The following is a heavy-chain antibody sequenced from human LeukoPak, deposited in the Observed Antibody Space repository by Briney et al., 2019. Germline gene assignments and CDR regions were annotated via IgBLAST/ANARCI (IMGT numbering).Heavy chain of an antibody. Sequence: PSETLSLTCTVSGGSISSSSYYWGWIRQPPGKGLEWIGSIYYRGSTYDNPSLKSRVTISVDTSKNQFSLKLSSVTAADTAVYYCVRYSYGIYYFDNWGQGTLVTVSS. D-gene: IGHD5-18*01. V-gene: IGHV4-39*01. J-gene: IGHJ4*02. CDR2: IYYRGST. CDR1: GGSISSSSYY. CDR3: VRYSYGIYYFDN.